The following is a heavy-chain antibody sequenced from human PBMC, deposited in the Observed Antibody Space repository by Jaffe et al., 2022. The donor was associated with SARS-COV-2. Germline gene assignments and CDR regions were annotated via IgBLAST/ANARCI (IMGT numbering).Heavy chain of an antibody. CDR2: ISSSSSYI. CDR3: ARDSELGVAHNWFDP. CDR1: GFTFSSYS. D-gene: IGHD3-3*01. Sequence: EVQLVESGGGLVKPGGSLRLSCAASGFTFSSYSMNWVRQAPGKGLEWVSSISSSSSYIYYADSVKGRFTISRDNAKNSLYLQMNSLRAEDTAVYYCARDSELGVAHNWFDPWGQGTLVTVSS. J-gene: IGHJ5*02. V-gene: IGHV3-21*01.